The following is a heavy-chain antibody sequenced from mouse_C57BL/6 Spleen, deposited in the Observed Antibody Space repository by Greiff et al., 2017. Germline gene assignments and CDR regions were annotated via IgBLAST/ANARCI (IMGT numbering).Heavy chain of an antibody. CDR2: INPGSGGT. Sequence: QVQLQQSGAELVRPGPSVKVSCKASGYAFTNYLIEWVKQRPGQGLEWIGVINPGSGGTNDNEKFKGKATLTSDKSSSTSYMQLSSLTSEDSAVYFCARDYGSSYGRFAYWGQGTLFTVSA. CDR3: ARDYGSSYGRFAY. V-gene: IGHV1-54*01. J-gene: IGHJ3*01. D-gene: IGHD1-1*01. CDR1: GYAFTNYL.